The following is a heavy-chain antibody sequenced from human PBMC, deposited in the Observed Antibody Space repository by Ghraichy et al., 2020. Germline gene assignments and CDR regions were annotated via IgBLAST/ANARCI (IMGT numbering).Heavy chain of an antibody. V-gene: IGHV4-34*01. J-gene: IGHJ4*02. Sequence: SETLSLTCAVYGGSFSGYYWSWIRQPPGKGLEWIGEINHSGSTNYNPSLKSRVTISVDTSKNQFSLKLSSVTAADTAVYYCARVYDFWSGYYPRRHFDYWGQGTLVTVSS. CDR2: INHSGST. CDR3: ARVYDFWSGYYPRRHFDY. CDR1: GGSFSGYY. D-gene: IGHD3-3*01.